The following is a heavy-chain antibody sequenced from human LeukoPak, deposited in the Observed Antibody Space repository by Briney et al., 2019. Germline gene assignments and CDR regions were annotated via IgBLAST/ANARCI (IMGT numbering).Heavy chain of an antibody. V-gene: IGHV3-64*01. Sequence: GGSLRLSCAASGFTFSSYAMHWVRQAPGKGLEYVSAISSNGGSTYYANSVKGRFTISRDNSKNTLYLQMGSLRAEDMAVYYCARGYSSGWYFFDYWGQGTLVTVSP. CDR3: ARGYSSGWYFFDY. D-gene: IGHD6-19*01. J-gene: IGHJ4*02. CDR1: GFTFSSYA. CDR2: ISSNGGST.